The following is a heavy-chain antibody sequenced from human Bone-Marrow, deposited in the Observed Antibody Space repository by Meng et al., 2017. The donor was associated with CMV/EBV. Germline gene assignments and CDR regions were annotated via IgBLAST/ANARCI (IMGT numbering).Heavy chain of an antibody. CDR1: GFTFSSYW. CDR2: IKQDGSEK. V-gene: IGHV3-7*01. CDR3: ARDPSGSYLDGAFDI. Sequence: GGSLRLSCAVFGFTFSSYWMSWVRQAPGKGLEWVANIKQDGSEKYYVDSVKGRFTISRDNAKNSLYLQMNSLRAEDTAVYYCARDPSGSYLDGAFDIWGQGTMVAVSS. D-gene: IGHD1-26*01. J-gene: IGHJ3*02.